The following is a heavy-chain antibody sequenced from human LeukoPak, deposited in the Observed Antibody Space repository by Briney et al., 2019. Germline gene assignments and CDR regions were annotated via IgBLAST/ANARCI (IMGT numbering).Heavy chain of an antibody. V-gene: IGHV3-9*03. Sequence: SGRSLRLSCAASGFTFDDYAMHWVRQAPGKGLEWVSGISWNSGSIGYADSVKGRFTISRDNAKNSLYLQMNSLRAEDMALYYCARDVGDGDYSDYWGQGTLVTVSS. CDR3: ARDVGDGDYSDY. CDR2: ISWNSGSI. D-gene: IGHD4-17*01. CDR1: GFTFDDYA. J-gene: IGHJ4*02.